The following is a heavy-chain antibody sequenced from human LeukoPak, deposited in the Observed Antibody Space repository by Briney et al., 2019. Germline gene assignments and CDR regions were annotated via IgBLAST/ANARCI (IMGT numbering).Heavy chain of an antibody. CDR2: INHSGST. Sequence: SETLSLTCAVYGGSFSGYYWSWIRQPPGKGLEWIAEINHSGSTSYNPSLKSRVAISVDTSKNQFSLNLSSVTAADTAVYYCARDDMIISAFDFWGQGTMGTVSA. CDR3: ARDDMIISAFDF. J-gene: IGHJ3*01. D-gene: IGHD3-22*01. V-gene: IGHV4-34*01. CDR1: GGSFSGYY.